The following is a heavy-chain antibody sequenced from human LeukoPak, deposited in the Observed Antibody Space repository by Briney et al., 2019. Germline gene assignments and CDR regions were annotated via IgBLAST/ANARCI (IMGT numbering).Heavy chain of an antibody. CDR1: GFTFSTYA. Sequence: GGSLRLSCAASGFTFSTYAMSWVRQAPGKGLEWVSAINGIGGSTYYADSVKGRFTISRDDSKNTLYLQMTSLRAGDTAVYYCVRDKEGVGATRLDYWGQGTLVTVSS. CDR2: INGIGGST. CDR3: VRDKEGVGATRLDY. D-gene: IGHD1-26*01. V-gene: IGHV3-23*01. J-gene: IGHJ4*02.